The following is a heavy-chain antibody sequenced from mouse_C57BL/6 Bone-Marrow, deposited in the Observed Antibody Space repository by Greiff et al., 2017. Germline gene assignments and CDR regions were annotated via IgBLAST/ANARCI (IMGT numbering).Heavy chain of an antibody. CDR2: INPNYGTT. D-gene: IGHD2-4*01. J-gene: IGHJ4*01. V-gene: IGHV1-39*01. Sequence: VQLQQSGPELVKPGASVKISCTASGYSFTDYNMNWVNQSHGKSLEWIGVINPNYGTTSYNQKFKGKATLTVDQSSSTAYMQLNSLTSEDSAVYYGARSYDYDYAMDYWGQGTSVTVSS. CDR3: ARSYDYDYAMDY. CDR1: GYSFTDYN.